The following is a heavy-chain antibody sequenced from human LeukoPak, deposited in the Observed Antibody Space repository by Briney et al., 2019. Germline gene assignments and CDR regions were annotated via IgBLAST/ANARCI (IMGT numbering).Heavy chain of an antibody. V-gene: IGHV1-69*13. J-gene: IGHJ4*02. CDR2: IIPIFGTA. Sequence: ASVKVSCKASGGTFSSYAISWVRQAPGQGLEWTGGIIPIFGTANYAQKFQGRVTITADESTSTAYMELSSLRSEDTAVYYCARAPFKDIVVVPAANVGLDYWGQGTLVTVSS. CDR3: ARAPFKDIVVVPAANVGLDY. D-gene: IGHD2-2*01. CDR1: GGTFSSYA.